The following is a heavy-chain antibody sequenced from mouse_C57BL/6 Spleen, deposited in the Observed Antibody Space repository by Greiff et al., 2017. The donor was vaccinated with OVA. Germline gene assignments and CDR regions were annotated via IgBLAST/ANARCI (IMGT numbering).Heavy chain of an antibody. CDR1: GFSFNTYA. CDR2: IRSKSNNYAT. J-gene: IGHJ3*01. Sequence: EVKLMESGGGLVQPKGSLKLSCAASGFSFNTYAMNWVRQAPGKGLEWVARIRSKSNNYATYYADSVKDRFTISRDDSESMLYLQMNNLKTEDTAMYYCVRHRIYYGYDEVFAYWGQGTLVTVSA. D-gene: IGHD2-2*01. CDR3: VRHRIYYGYDEVFAY. V-gene: IGHV10-1*01.